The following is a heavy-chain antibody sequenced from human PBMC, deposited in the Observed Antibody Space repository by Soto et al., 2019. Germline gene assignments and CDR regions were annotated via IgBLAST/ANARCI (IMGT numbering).Heavy chain of an antibody. CDR3: AKAVYSGYDSYFDY. CDR1: GFTFSSYG. CDR2: ISYDGSNK. D-gene: IGHD5-12*01. Sequence: PGGSLRLSCAASGFTFSSYGMHWVRQAPGKGLEWVAVISYDGSNKYYADSVKGRFTISRDNSKNTLYLQMNSLRAEDTAVYYCAKAVYSGYDSYFDYWGQGTLVTVSS. J-gene: IGHJ4*02. V-gene: IGHV3-30*18.